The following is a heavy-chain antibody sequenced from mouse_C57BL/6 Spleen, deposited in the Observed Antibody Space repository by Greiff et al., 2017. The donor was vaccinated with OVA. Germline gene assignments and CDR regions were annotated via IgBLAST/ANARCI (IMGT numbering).Heavy chain of an antibody. J-gene: IGHJ2*01. CDR3: ARGGIITTVVALDY. V-gene: IGHV1-64*01. D-gene: IGHD1-1*01. CDR2: IHPNSGST. CDR1: GYTFTSYW. Sequence: LQQPGAELVKPGASVKLSCKASGYTFTSYWMHWVKQRPGQGLEWIGMIHPNSGSTNYNEKFKSKATLTVDKSSSTAYMQLSSLTSEDSAVYYCARGGIITTVVALDYGGQGTTLTVSS.